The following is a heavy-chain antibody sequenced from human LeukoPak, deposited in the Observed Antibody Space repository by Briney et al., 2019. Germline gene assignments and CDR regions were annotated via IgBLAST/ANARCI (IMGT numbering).Heavy chain of an antibody. CDR3: ARSRYDSGTYALEE. D-gene: IGHD3-10*01. Sequence: PSETLSLTCSVSGGSVSSTTYYWGWIRQPPGKGLEWIGSISYGGSTYYNPSLKSRLTISVDTSKNQFSLELSSVTVADTAVYFCARSRYDSGTYALEEWGQGTLVTVSS. CDR1: GGSVSSTTYY. J-gene: IGHJ4*02. CDR2: ISYGGST. V-gene: IGHV4-39*01.